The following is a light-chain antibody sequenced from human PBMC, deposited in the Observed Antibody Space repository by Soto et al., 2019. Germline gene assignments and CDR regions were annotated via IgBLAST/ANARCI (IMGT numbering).Light chain of an antibody. Sequence: QSALTKPASVSGSPGQSITISCTGTSSDVGGYNYVSWYQQHPGKAPKLMIYEVSNRPSGVSNRFSGSKSGNTASLTISGLQAEDEADYYCSSYTSSSTLGFGGGTKLTVL. CDR3: SSYTSSSTLG. CDR1: SSDVGGYNY. CDR2: EVS. J-gene: IGLJ3*02. V-gene: IGLV2-14*01.